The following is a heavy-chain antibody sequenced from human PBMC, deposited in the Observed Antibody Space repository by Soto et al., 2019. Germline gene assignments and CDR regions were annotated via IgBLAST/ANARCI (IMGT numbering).Heavy chain of an antibody. D-gene: IGHD2-15*01. V-gene: IGHV3-30*18. CDR1: GFTFSSYG. CDR2: ISYDGSNK. Sequence: PGGSLRLSCAASGFTFSSYGMHWVRQAPGKGLEWVAVISYDGSNKYYADSVKGRFTISRDNSKNTLYLQMNSLRAEDTAVYYCAKLSVVTGRARFDYWGQGTLVTVSS. J-gene: IGHJ4*02. CDR3: AKLSVVTGRARFDY.